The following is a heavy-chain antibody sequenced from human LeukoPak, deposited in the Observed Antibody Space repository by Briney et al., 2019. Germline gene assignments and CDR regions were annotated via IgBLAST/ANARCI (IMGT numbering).Heavy chain of an antibody. CDR3: ARRIQLWSYWHFDL. J-gene: IGHJ2*01. D-gene: IGHD5-18*01. CDR1: GGSISSSSYY. Sequence: SETLSLTCTVSGGSISSSSYYWGWVRQPPGKGLECIGYMFDRGSPNHHPSLQNRVTTSVDTSKNEFSLRLTSVTAADTAVYYCARRIQLWSYWHFDLWGRGTLVTVSS. V-gene: IGHV4-61*05. CDR2: MFDRGSP.